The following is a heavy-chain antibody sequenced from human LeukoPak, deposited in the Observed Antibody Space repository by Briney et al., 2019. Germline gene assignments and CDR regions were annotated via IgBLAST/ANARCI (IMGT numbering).Heavy chain of an antibody. V-gene: IGHV1-2*02. Sequence: ASVKVSCKASGYTFTGYYMHWVRQALGQGLEWMGWINPNSGGTNYAQKFQGRVTMTRDTSISTAYMELSRLRSDDTAVYYCARDRPGGTTIFGVVTAFDYWGQGTLVTVPS. CDR3: ARDRPGGTTIFGVVTAFDY. CDR1: GYTFTGYY. D-gene: IGHD3-3*01. J-gene: IGHJ4*02. CDR2: INPNSGGT.